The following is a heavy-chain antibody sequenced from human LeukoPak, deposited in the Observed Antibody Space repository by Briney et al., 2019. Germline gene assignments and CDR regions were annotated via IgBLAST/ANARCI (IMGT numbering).Heavy chain of an antibody. CDR3: AKKGDVVVVAATPFDS. J-gene: IGHJ4*02. Sequence: PGGSLRLSCAASGFTFSSYAMSWVRQAPGKGPEWVSSISGSGGITHYADSVKGRCTISRDNSKNTLYLQMNSLRAEDTAVYYCAKKGDVVVVAATPFDSWGQGTLVTVSS. CDR2: ISGSGGIT. V-gene: IGHV3-23*01. CDR1: GFTFSSYA. D-gene: IGHD2-15*01.